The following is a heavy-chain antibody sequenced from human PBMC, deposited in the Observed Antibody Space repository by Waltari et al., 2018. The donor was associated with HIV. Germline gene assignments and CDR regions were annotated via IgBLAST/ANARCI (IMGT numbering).Heavy chain of an antibody. CDR1: GGSFSGYY. Sequence: QVQLQQWGAGLLKPSETLSLTCAVYGGSFSGYYWRWIRQPPGKGLEWIGEINHSGSTNYNPSLKSRITISVDTSKNQFSLTLSSVTAADTAVYYCERGRWSGSYLPIDYWGQGTLVSVSS. J-gene: IGHJ4*02. V-gene: IGHV4-34*01. CDR3: ERGRWSGSYLPIDY. CDR2: INHSGST. D-gene: IGHD1-26*01.